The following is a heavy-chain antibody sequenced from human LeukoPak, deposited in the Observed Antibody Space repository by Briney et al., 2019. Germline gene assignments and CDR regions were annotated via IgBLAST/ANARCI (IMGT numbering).Heavy chain of an antibody. V-gene: IGHV1-18*01. Sequence: ASVKVSCKASGYTFTSYGISWVRQAPGQGLEWMGWISAYNGNTNYAQKLQGRVTMTTDTSTSTAYMELRSLRSDDTAVYYCARAPRDKAAAWYGRLWGQGTLVIVSS. CDR1: GYTFTSYG. J-gene: IGHJ4*02. CDR2: ISAYNGNT. D-gene: IGHD6-13*01. CDR3: ARAPRDKAAAWYGRL.